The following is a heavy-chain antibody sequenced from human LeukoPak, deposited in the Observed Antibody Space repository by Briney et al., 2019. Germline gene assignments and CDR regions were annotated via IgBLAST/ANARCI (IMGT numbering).Heavy chain of an antibody. CDR1: GYTLTELS. V-gene: IGHV1-24*01. CDR3: ATLMQYSSGWPRARDAFDI. D-gene: IGHD6-19*01. CDR2: FDPEDGET. Sequence: ASVKVSCKVSGYTLTELSMHWVRQAPGKGLEWMGGFDPEDGETIYAQKFQGRVTMTEDTSTDTAYMELSSLRSEDTAVYYCATLMQYSSGWPRARDAFDIWGQGTMVTVSS. J-gene: IGHJ3*02.